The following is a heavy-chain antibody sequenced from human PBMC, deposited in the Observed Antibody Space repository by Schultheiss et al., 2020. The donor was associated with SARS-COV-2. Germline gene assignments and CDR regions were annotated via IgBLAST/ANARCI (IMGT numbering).Heavy chain of an antibody. CDR3: ARGPGGRYYDILTGVGTDY. CDR2: ISSSSSTI. CDR1: GFTFSSYS. Sequence: GGSLRLSCAASGFTFSSYSMNWVRQAPGKGLEWVSYISSSSSTIYYADSVKGRFTISRDNSKNTLYLQMNSLRAEDTAVYYCARGPGGRYYDILTGVGTDYWGQGTLVTVSS. D-gene: IGHD3-9*01. V-gene: IGHV3-48*01. J-gene: IGHJ4*02.